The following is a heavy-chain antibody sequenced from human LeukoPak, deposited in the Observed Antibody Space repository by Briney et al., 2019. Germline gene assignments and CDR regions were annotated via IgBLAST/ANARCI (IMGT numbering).Heavy chain of an antibody. CDR2: IKQDGSEK. D-gene: IGHD3-3*01. CDR1: GFTFSSYW. J-gene: IGHJ5*02. V-gene: IGHV3-7*01. Sequence: GGSLRLSCAASGFTFSSYWMSWVRQAPGKGLEWVANIKQDGSEKYYVDSVKGRFTISRDNAKNSLYLQMNSLRAEDTTAYYCARVNDFWSGYHWFDPWGQGTLVTVSS. CDR3: ARVNDFWSGYHWFDP.